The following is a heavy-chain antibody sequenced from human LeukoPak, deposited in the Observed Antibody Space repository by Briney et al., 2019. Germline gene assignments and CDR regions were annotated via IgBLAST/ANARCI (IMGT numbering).Heavy chain of an antibody. CDR1: GFTFSSYG. CDR3: AKDLVAAAALDY. D-gene: IGHD6-13*01. CDR2: IRYDGSNK. V-gene: IGHV3-30*02. Sequence: HPGGSLRLSRAASGFTFSSYGMHWVRQAPGKGLEWVAFIRYDGSNKYYADSVKGRFTISRDNSKNTLYLQMNSLRAEDTAVYYCAKDLVAAAALDYWGQGTLVTVSS. J-gene: IGHJ4*02.